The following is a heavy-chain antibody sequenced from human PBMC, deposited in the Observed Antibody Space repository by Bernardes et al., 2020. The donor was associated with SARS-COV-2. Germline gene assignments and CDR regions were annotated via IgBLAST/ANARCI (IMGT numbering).Heavy chain of an antibody. CDR3: ASGGPYCSSTSCSLNWFGP. V-gene: IGHV1-2*02. CDR2: INPNSGGT. Sequence: ASVKVSCKASGYTFTGYYMHWVRQAPGQGLEWMGWINPNSGGTNYAQKFQGRVTMTRDPSISTAYMELSRLRSDDTAVYYCASGGPYCSSTSCSLNWFGPWGQGTLVTVSS. J-gene: IGHJ5*02. CDR1: GYTFTGYY. D-gene: IGHD2-2*01.